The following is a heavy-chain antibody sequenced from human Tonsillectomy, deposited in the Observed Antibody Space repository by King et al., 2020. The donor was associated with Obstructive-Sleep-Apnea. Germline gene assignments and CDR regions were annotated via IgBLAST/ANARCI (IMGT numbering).Heavy chain of an antibody. D-gene: IGHD2-2*01. CDR1: GFTFSDYY. CDR3: ARDAPGVPADMFSSHHYFGMDV. J-gene: IGHJ6*02. V-gene: IGHV3-11*01. Sequence: VQLVESGGGLVKPGGSLRLSCAASGFTFSDYYMSWIRQAPGKGLEWVSYISSSGSSIYYADSVKGRFTISRDNAKNSMYLQMNSLTAEDTAVYYCARDAPGVPADMFSSHHYFGMDVWGQGTTVTVSS. CDR2: ISSSGSSI.